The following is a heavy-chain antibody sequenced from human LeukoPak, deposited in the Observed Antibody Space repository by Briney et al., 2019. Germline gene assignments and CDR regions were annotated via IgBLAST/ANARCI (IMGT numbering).Heavy chain of an antibody. CDR1: GFTFSSYT. V-gene: IGHV3-30*18. CDR2: ISYDGSNK. D-gene: IGHD1-26*01. J-gene: IGHJ4*02. CDR3: AKDSGSTMGYFDY. Sequence: GGSLRLSCAASGFTFSSYTMNWVRQAPGKGLEWVAVISYDGSNKYYADSVKGRFTISRDNSKNTLYLQMNSLRAEDTAVYYCAKDSGSTMGYFDYWGQGTLVTVSS.